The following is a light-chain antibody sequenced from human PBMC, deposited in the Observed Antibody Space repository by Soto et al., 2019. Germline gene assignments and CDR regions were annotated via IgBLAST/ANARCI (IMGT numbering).Light chain of an antibody. CDR3: QQYKSYPVT. V-gene: IGKV1-5*03. Sequence: DIQMTQSPSTLSESVGDIVTITCRARQSISMWLARYQQKPGKAPKVLIYKASSLESGVPSRFSGSGSGTEFTLTISSLQPDDFATYYCQQYKSYPVTFGQGTKLEIK. CDR1: QSISMW. CDR2: KAS. J-gene: IGKJ2*01.